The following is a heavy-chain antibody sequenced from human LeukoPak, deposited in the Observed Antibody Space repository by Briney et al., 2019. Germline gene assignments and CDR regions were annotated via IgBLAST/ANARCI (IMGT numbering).Heavy chain of an antibody. CDR3: AKPFSYSGSYTYFDY. Sequence: GGSLRLSCAASGFTFSSYGMHWVRQAPGKGLEWVAFIRYDGSNKYYADSVKGRFTISRDNSKNTLYLQMNSLRAEDTAVYYCAKPFSYSGSYTYFDYWGQGTLVTVSS. J-gene: IGHJ4*02. CDR2: IRYDGSNK. V-gene: IGHV3-30*02. D-gene: IGHD1-26*01. CDR1: GFTFSSYG.